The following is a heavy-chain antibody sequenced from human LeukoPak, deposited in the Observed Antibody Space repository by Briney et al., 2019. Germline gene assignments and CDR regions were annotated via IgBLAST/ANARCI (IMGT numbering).Heavy chain of an antibody. D-gene: IGHD3-9*01. V-gene: IGHV1-2*02. CDR2: INPHSGGT. J-gene: IGHJ4*02. CDR3: ARSPTAPQFDWLLSIHGSDDYFDY. CDR1: GYTFTGYY. Sequence: ASVKVSCKASGYTFTGYYIHWVRQAPGQGLEWMGWINPHSGGTNYAQKFQGRVTMTRDTSISTAYMELSRLRSDDTAVYYCARSPTAPQFDWLLSIHGSDDYFDYWGQGTLVTVSS.